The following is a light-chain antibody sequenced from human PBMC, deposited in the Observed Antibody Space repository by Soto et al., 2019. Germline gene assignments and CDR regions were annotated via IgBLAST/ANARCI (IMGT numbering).Light chain of an antibody. CDR1: QSISINY. CDR3: QQFRSSPLT. J-gene: IGKJ4*01. Sequence: EIVLTQSPGTLSLSLGERDTLSCRASQSISINYLSWYQKKPGQATRLLIYGASIRASGIPDRFSGSGAGSDFTLTISRVEPEDFAGYYCQQFRSSPLTFGGGTKVDIK. V-gene: IGKV3-20*01. CDR2: GAS.